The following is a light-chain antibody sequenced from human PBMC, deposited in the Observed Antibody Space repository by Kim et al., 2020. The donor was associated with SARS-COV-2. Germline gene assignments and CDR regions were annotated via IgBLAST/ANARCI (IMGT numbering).Light chain of an antibody. CDR3: QQYNNWPPT. CDR1: ESIGNN. Sequence: EMVMTQSPGTLSVSPGERATLSCRASESIGNNFAWYQQKPGQAPRLLVYDASTRASGIPARFSGSGSATEFSLTISSLQSEDFAVYCCQQYNNWPPTFGQGTKVDIK. V-gene: IGKV3-15*01. CDR2: DAS. J-gene: IGKJ1*01.